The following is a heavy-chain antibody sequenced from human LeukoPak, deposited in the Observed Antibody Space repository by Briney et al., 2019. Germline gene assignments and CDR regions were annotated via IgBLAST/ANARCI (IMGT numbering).Heavy chain of an antibody. V-gene: IGHV3-33*01. CDR3: TRDIQSHYFDY. CDR1: RFTFSHYG. D-gene: IGHD5-18*01. Sequence: GGSLRLSCTASRFTFSHYGMHWVRQAPGKGLEWLAVIFYDGSKQFYADSVKGRFTISRDNSKNTLYLEMNSLRAEDTAVYYCTRDIQSHYFDYWGQGTLVTVSS. J-gene: IGHJ4*02. CDR2: IFYDGSKQ.